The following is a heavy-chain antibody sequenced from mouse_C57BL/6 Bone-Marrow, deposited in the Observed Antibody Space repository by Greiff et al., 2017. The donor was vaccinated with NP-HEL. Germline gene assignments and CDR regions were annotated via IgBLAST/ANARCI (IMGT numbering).Heavy chain of an antibody. CDR1: GFTFSDYY. J-gene: IGHJ4*01. D-gene: IGHD2-5*01. CDR3: ARAAYYSNYLGAMDY. Sequence: EVQLVESGGGLVQPGGSLKLSCAASGFTFSDYYMYWVSQTPEKRLEWVAYISNGGSSPYYQDTVKGRFTLSRDNAKNTLYLQMSRLKSEDTAMYYCARAAYYSNYLGAMDYWGQGTSVTVSS. CDR2: ISNGGSSP. V-gene: IGHV5-12*01.